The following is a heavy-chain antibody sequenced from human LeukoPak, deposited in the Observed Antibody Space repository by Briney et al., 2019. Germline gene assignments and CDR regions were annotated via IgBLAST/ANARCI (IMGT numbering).Heavy chain of an antibody. V-gene: IGHV3-30*03. CDR3: AREYDFWSGYPSYFDY. CDR1: GFTFSTYA. J-gene: IGHJ4*02. Sequence: PGGSLRLSCIASGFTFSTYAFHWVRQAPGKGLEWVAVISYDGNNKFYADSVKGRFTISRDDSRNTVYLQMNSLTTEDTAVYYCAREYDFWSGYPSYFDYWGQGTLVTVSS. D-gene: IGHD3-3*01. CDR2: ISYDGNNK.